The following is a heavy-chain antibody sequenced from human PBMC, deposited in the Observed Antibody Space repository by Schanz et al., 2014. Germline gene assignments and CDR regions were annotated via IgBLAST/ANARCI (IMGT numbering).Heavy chain of an antibody. D-gene: IGHD2-15*01. CDR2: INGNGGIT. Sequence: VQLVESGGALVQPGGSLRLSCSASGFTFSTYAMSWVRQAPGKGLEWVSAINGNGGITYYADSVKGRFIVSRDNSKNTLYLEMNRLRVDDTAVYYCSKDKQGSRSDDSWGQGTLVTVSS. J-gene: IGHJ5*01. CDR1: GFTFSTYA. V-gene: IGHV3-23*04. CDR3: SKDKQGSRSDDS.